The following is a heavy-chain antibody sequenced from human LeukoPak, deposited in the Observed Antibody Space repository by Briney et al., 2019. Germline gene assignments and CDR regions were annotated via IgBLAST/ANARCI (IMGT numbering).Heavy chain of an antibody. V-gene: IGHV1-2*02. D-gene: IGHD2-15*01. CDR3: VRDLTGGSGD. CDR2: INPKSGAT. J-gene: IGHJ4*02. Sequence: AASVKVSCTASGYTFTDYYMHWVRQAPGQTFEWLAWINPKSGATHYTQKFQGRITVTTDTSITSVYMELSGLQSADTAVYYCVRDLTGGSGDWGQGTLVTVS. CDR1: GYTFTDYY.